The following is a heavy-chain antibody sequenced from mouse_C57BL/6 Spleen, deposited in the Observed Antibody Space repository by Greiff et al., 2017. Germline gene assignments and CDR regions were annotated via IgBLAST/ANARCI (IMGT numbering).Heavy chain of an antibody. CDR1: GFTFSSYA. V-gene: IGHV5-4*03. J-gene: IGHJ3*01. CDR3: ARAGYDYDEAWFAY. Sequence: EVKVVESGGGLVKPGGSLKLSCAASGFTFSSYAMSWVRQTPEKRLEWVATISDGGSYTYYPDNVKGRFTISRDNAKNNLYLQMSHLKSEDTAMYYCARAGYDYDEAWFAYWGQGTLVTVSA. CDR2: ISDGGSYT. D-gene: IGHD2-4*01.